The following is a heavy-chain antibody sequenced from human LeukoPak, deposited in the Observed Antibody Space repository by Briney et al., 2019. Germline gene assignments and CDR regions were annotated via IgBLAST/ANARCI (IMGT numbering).Heavy chain of an antibody. J-gene: IGHJ4*02. Sequence: ASVKVSCKASGYTFTAYYMHWVRQAPGQGLEWMGWINPNSGDTKIAQKFQGRVTMTRDTSISTAYMELRSLRSDDTAVYYCAREDYWGQGTLVTVSS. CDR3: AREDY. V-gene: IGHV1-2*02. CDR1: GYTFTAYY. CDR2: INPNSGDT.